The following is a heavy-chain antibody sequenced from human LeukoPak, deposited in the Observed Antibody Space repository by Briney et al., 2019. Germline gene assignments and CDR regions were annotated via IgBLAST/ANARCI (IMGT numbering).Heavy chain of an antibody. CDR1: GGSMSNIYY. CDR2: IYTSGST. Sequence: PSQTLSLTCTVSGGSMSNIYYWGWIRQPPGKGLEWIGRIYTSGSTNYNPSLKSRVTMSVDTSKNQFSLKLSSVTAADTAVYYCARDQDNFWSGYPLRAFDIWGQGTMVTVSS. CDR3: ARDQDNFWSGYPLRAFDI. D-gene: IGHD3-3*01. J-gene: IGHJ3*02. V-gene: IGHV4-61*02.